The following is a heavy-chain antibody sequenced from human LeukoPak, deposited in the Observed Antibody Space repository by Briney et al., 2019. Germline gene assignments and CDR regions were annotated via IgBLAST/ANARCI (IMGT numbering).Heavy chain of an antibody. V-gene: IGHV4-38-2*02. CDR3: ARANYYDSSGYSRGAFDI. Sequence: SETLSLTCTVSGYSISSGYYWGWIRQPPGKGLEWIGSIFHSGSTYYNPSLKSRVTISVDTSKNQFSLKLSSVTAADTAVYYCARANYYDSSGYSRGAFDIWGQGTMVTVSS. CDR2: IFHSGST. D-gene: IGHD3-22*01. CDR1: GYSISSGYY. J-gene: IGHJ3*02.